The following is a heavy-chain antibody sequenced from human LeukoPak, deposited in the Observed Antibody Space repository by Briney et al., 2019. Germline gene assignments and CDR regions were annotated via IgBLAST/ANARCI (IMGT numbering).Heavy chain of an antibody. CDR2: ISYDGSNK. J-gene: IGHJ4*02. D-gene: IGHD2-2*01. V-gene: IGHV3-30-3*01. CDR3: ARGVVVPSY. Sequence: GGSLRLSCAASGFIFSNYAMHWVRQAPGKGLEWVAVISYDGSNKYYADSVKGRFTISRDNSKNTLYLQMNSLRAEDTAVYYCARGVVVPSYWGQGTLVTVSS. CDR1: GFIFSNYA.